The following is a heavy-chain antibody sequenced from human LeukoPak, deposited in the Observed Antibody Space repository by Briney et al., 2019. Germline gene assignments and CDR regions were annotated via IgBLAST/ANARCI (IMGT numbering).Heavy chain of an antibody. J-gene: IGHJ6*04. CDR2: INSDGSST. D-gene: IGHD2-2*01. Sequence: GGSLRLSCAASGFTFSSYWMHWVRQAPGKGLVWVSRINSDGSSTSYADSVKGRFTISRDNAKNTLYLQMNSLRAEDTAVYYCARDKVEVVPAAQYYYYYGMDVWGKGTTVTVSS. CDR3: ARDKVEVVPAAQYYYYYGMDV. V-gene: IGHV3-74*01. CDR1: GFTFSSYW.